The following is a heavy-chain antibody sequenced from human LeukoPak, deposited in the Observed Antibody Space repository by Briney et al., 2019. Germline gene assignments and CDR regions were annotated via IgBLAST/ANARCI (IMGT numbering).Heavy chain of an antibody. CDR3: ARGPNFLGY. CDR1: GGSFSGYY. J-gene: IGHJ4*02. Sequence: PSETLSLTCAVYGGSFSGYYWSWIRQPPGKGLEWIGEINHSGSTNYNPSLKSRVTMSVDTPKNQFSLKLSSVTAADTAVYYCARGPNFLGYWGQGTLVTVSS. CDR2: INHSGST. V-gene: IGHV4-34*01.